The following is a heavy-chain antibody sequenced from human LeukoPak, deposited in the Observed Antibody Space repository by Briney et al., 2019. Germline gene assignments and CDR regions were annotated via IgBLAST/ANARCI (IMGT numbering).Heavy chain of an antibody. D-gene: IGHD1-26*01. CDR1: GGSLSDYY. CDR2: IYTSGST. Sequence: SETLSLTCGVYGGSLSDYYWSWIRQPPEKGLEWIGRIYTSGSTNYNPSLKSRVTMSVDTSKKQFSLKLSSVTAADTAVYYCVRVRGSSGSYEYYHYMDVWGKGTTVTISS. CDR3: VRVRGSSGSYEYYHYMDV. V-gene: IGHV4-59*10. J-gene: IGHJ6*03.